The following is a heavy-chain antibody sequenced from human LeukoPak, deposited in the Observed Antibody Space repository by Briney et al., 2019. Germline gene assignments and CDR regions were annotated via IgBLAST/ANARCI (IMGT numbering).Heavy chain of an antibody. CDR1: GYTFTSYY. CDR3: ARDWTGTNWFDP. D-gene: IGHD1-7*01. V-gene: IGHV1-46*01. CDR2: INPSGGST. Sequence: ASVKVSCKASGYTFTSYYIHWVRQAPGQGLEWMGIINPSGGSTSYAQKFQGRVTMTRDTSTSTVYMELSSLRSEDTAVYYCARDWTGTNWFDPWGQGTLVTVSS. J-gene: IGHJ5*02.